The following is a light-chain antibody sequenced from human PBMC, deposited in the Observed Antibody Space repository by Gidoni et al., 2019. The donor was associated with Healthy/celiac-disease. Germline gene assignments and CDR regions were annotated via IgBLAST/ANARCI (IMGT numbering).Light chain of an antibody. J-gene: IGKJ5*01. CDR3: QQYDNLPIT. Sequence: DIQMTQSPSSLSASVGDRVTITCQASQDISNYLSWYQQKPGKAPKLLIYDASNLEKGVPSRFSGSGSGTDFTFTISSLQPEDIATYYRQQYDNLPITVXQXTRLXIK. CDR2: DAS. CDR1: QDISNY. V-gene: IGKV1-33*01.